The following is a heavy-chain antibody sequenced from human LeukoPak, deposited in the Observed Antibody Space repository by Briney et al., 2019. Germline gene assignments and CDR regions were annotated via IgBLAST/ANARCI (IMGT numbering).Heavy chain of an antibody. CDR2: LRGDGET. D-gene: IGHD3-10*01. V-gene: IGHV3-23*01. J-gene: IGHJ4*02. CDR1: GFTFSSYA. Sequence: GGSLRLSCVASGFTFSSYAMSWVRQAPARGLEWVSSLRGDGETFYADSVKGRFTLSRDDSRNTVFLHLNNLRVEDTALYCCAKASWVSSADAGLWGQGTVVTVS. CDR3: AKASWVSSADAGL.